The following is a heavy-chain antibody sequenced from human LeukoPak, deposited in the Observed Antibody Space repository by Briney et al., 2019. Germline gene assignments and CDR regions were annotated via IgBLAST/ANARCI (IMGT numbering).Heavy chain of an antibody. CDR1: GYSISSGYY. CDR2: IYHSGST. D-gene: IGHD3-16*01. Sequence: SETLSLTCTVSGYSISSGYYWGWIRQPPGKGLEWIGSIYHSGSTYYNPSLKSRVTISVDTSKNQFSLKLSSVTAADTAVYYCARDHGDIYTWDYWGQGTLVTVSS. J-gene: IGHJ4*02. CDR3: ARDHGDIYTWDY. V-gene: IGHV4-38-2*02.